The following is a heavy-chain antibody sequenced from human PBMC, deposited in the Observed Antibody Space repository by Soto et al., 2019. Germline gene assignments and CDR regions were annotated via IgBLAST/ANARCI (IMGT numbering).Heavy chain of an antibody. CDR2: IYCGGST. CDR1: GFTVSSNY. J-gene: IGHJ4*02. V-gene: IGHV3-53*04. D-gene: IGHD6-13*01. CDR3: ARATGYSSSFDY. Sequence: GGSLRLSCAASGFTVSSNYMSWVRQAPGKGLEWVSVIYCGGSTYYADSVKGRFTISRHNSKNTPYLQMNSLRSEDTAVYYCARATGYSSSFDYWGQGTLVTVSS.